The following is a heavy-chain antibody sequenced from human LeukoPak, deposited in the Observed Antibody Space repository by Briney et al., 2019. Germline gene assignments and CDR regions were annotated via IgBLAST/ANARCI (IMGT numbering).Heavy chain of an antibody. D-gene: IGHD2-15*01. CDR2: IYYSGST. V-gene: IGHV4-59*01. CDR3: ASTSEGYCSGGSCYATPYFDY. Sequence: PSETLSLTCTVSGGSISSYYWSWIRQPPGKGLEWIGYIYYSGSTNYNPSLKSRVTISVDTSKNQSSLKLSSVTAADTDVYYCASTSEGYCSGGSCYATPYFDYWGQGTLVTVSS. J-gene: IGHJ4*02. CDR1: GGSISSYY.